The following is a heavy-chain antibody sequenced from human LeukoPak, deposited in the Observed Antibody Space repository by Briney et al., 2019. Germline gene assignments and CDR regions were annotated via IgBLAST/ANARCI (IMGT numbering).Heavy chain of an antibody. CDR2: INHSGST. V-gene: IGHV4-34*01. Sequence: SETLSLTCAVYGGSFSGYYWNWIRKPPAKGLEWIGEINHSGSTSYNPSLKSRVPLSVVTSKNQFSLKLDSVTAAGTAVYYCAGYYGEYWGQGTLVTVSS. J-gene: IGHJ4*02. D-gene: IGHD3-16*01. CDR3: AGYYGEY. CDR1: GGSFSGYY.